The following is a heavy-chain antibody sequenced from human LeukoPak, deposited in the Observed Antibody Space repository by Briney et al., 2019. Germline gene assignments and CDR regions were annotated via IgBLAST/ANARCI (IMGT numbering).Heavy chain of an antibody. CDR3: GPFDY. V-gene: IGHV3-33*03. CDR2: IWYDGSNK. Sequence: GSLRLSCAASGFTFSSYGMHWVRQAPGKGLEWVAVIWYDGSNKYYADSVKGRFTISRDNSKNSLYLQMNSLRTEDTALYYCGPFDYWGQGTLVTVSS. CDR1: GFTFSSYG. J-gene: IGHJ4*02.